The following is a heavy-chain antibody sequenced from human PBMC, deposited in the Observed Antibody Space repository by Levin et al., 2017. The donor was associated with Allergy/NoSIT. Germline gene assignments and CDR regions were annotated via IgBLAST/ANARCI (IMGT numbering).Heavy chain of an antibody. D-gene: IGHD3-10*01. J-gene: IGHJ4*02. CDR1: GFTFSSYG. CDR2: ISYDGSNK. V-gene: IGHV3-30*18. CDR3: AKAFYYYGSGSPDY. Sequence: PGGSLRLSCAASGFTFSSYGMHWVRQAPGKGLEWVAVISYDGSNKYYADSVKGRFTISRDNSKNTLYLQMNSLRAEDTAVYYCAKAFYYYGSGSPDYWGQGTLVTVSS.